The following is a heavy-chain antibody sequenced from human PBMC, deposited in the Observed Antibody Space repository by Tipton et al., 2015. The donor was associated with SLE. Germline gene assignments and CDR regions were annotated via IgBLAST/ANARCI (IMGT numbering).Heavy chain of an antibody. J-gene: IGHJ4*02. CDR2: IYYSGST. Sequence: TLSLTCTVSGGSISSYYWSWIRQPPGKGLEWIGYIYYSGSTKYKPSLKSRVTISVDTSKNQFSLKLSSVTAADTAVYYCARALVATIPFDYWGQGTLVTVSS. CDR3: ARALVATIPFDY. D-gene: IGHD5-12*01. CDR1: GGSISSYY. V-gene: IGHV4-59*12.